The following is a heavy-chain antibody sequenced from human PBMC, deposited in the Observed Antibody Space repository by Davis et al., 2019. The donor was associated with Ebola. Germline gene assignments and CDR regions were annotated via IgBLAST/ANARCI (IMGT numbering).Heavy chain of an antibody. V-gene: IGHV3-11*06. CDR1: GFSISDYF. D-gene: IGHD4-11*01. Sequence: GESLKISCAVSGFSISDYFMTWIRQAPGKGLEWVVYISGRDDYTNYAESVRGRFTISRDNAGKYRYLQMDSLRSEDTAVYYCATQGGYSNGGHFDFWGRGTLVTVSS. J-gene: IGHJ4*02. CDR3: ATQGGYSNGGHFDF. CDR2: ISGRDDYT.